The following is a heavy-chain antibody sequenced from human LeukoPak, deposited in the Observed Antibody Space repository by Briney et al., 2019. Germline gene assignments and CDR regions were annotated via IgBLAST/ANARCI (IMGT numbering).Heavy chain of an antibody. D-gene: IGHD2-21*02. V-gene: IGHV1-46*01. CDR3: ARDSIVVVTAEGGFGY. CDR2: INPSGGST. CDR1: GYTFTSYY. J-gene: IGHJ4*02. Sequence: ASVKVSCKASGYTFTSYYMHWVRQAPGQGLEWMGIINPSGGSTSYAQKFQGRVTMTRDTSTSTVYMELSSLRSEDTAVYYCARDSIVVVTAEGGFGYWGQGTLVTVSS.